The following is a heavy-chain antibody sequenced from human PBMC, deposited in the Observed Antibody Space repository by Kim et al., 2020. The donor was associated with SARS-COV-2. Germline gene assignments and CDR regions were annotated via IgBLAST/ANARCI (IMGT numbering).Heavy chain of an antibody. CDR3: ARGLSVIDYYYGFDV. V-gene: IGHV3-30*07. J-gene: IGHJ6*02. D-gene: IGHD2-21*01. Sequence: ADSLKGRFTIARDNSKNLVFLQMNSLRAEDTAVYYCARGLSVIDYYYGFDVWGQGTTVIVSS.